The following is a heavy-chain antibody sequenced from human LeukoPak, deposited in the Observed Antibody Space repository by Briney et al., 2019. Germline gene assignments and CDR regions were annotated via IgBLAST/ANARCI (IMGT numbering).Heavy chain of an antibody. CDR2: IYHSGST. CDR3: ARSSEGRYYYDSSGYSYYYYYMDV. V-gene: IGHV4-38-2*02. Sequence: PSETLSLTCTVSGYSISSDYYWGWIRQPPGKGLEWIGSIYHSGSTYYKPSLKSRVTISVDTSKNQFSLKLSSVTAADTAVYYCARSSEGRYYYDSSGYSYYYYYMDVWGKGTTVTISS. J-gene: IGHJ6*03. D-gene: IGHD3-22*01. CDR1: GYSISSDYY.